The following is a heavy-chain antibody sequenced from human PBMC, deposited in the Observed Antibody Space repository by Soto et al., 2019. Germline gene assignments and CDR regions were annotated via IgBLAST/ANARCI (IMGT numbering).Heavy chain of an antibody. Sequence: PGGSLRLSCAASGFTFSSYAMSWVRQAPGKGLEWVSAISGSGGSTYYADSVKGRFTISRDNSKNTLYLQMNSLRAEDTAVYYCAKVVTGYSSGWYGFYFDYWGQGTLVTVSS. CDR1: GFTFSSYA. CDR3: AKVVTGYSSGWYGFYFDY. CDR2: ISGSGGST. J-gene: IGHJ4*02. V-gene: IGHV3-23*01. D-gene: IGHD6-19*01.